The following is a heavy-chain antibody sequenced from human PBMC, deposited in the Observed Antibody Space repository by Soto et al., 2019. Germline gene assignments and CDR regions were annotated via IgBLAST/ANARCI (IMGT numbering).Heavy chain of an antibody. CDR1: GFTFSSYG. CDR2: ISYDGSNK. D-gene: IGHD2-15*01. CDR3: AKDGLRYCSGGSCYSDY. Sequence: QVQLVESGGGVVQPGRSLRLSCAASGFTFSSYGMHWVRQAPGKGLEWVAVISYDGSNKYYADSVKGRFTISRDNSKNXXYLQMNSLRAEDTAVYYGAKDGLRYCSGGSCYSDYWGQGTLVTVSS. J-gene: IGHJ4*02. V-gene: IGHV3-30*18.